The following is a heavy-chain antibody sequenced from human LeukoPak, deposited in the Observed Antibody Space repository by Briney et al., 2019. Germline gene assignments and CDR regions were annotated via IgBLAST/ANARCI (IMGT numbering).Heavy chain of an antibody. CDR3: ARAGGYCSGGSCPPYCYYGMDV. CDR1: GGSFSGYY. D-gene: IGHD2-15*01. CDR2: INHSGST. Sequence: ASETLSLTCAVYGGSFSGYYWSWIRQPPGKGLEWIGEINHSGSTNYNPSLKSRVTISVDTSKNQFSLKLSSVTAADTAVYYCARAGGYCSGGSCPPYCYYGMDVWGQGTTVTVSS. V-gene: IGHV4-34*01. J-gene: IGHJ6*02.